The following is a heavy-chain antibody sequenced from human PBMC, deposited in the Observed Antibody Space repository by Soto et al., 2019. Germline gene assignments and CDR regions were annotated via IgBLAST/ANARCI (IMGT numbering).Heavy chain of an antibody. V-gene: IGHV3-23*01. CDR1: GFTFSSYA. CDR3: AKDQSALHWCFDL. Sequence: EVQLLESGGGLVQPGGSLRLSCAASGFTFSSYAMSWVRQAPGKGLEWVSAISGSGGSTYYADSVKGRFTISRDNSKNRLYLQMNSLRAEDTAVYYWAKDQSALHWCFDLWGRGTLVTVSS. J-gene: IGHJ2*01. D-gene: IGHD6-25*01. CDR2: ISGSGGST.